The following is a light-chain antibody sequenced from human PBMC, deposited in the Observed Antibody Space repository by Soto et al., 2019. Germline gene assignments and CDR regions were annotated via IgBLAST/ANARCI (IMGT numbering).Light chain of an antibody. J-gene: IGLJ1*01. CDR1: SSDVGNYNL. Sequence: QSALTQAASVSGSPGQSITISCTGTSSDVGNYNLVSWYQQHPGKAPKLMIYEISKRPSGVSNRFSGSKSGNTASLTISGLQAEDEADYYCCSYAGTRTPYVFGTGTKVTVV. CDR3: CSYAGTRTPYV. CDR2: EIS. V-gene: IGLV2-23*02.